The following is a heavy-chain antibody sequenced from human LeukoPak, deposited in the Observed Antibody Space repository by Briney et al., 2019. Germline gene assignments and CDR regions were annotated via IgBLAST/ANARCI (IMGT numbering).Heavy chain of an antibody. CDR3: AAQDVNWFDP. CDR2: IYYSGST. CDR1: GGAISSGGYY. Sequence: SETLSLTCTVSGGAISSGGYYWSWIRQHPGKGLEWIGYIYYSGSTYYNPSLKSRVTISVDTSKNQFSLKLSSVTAADTAVYYCAAQDVNWFDPWGQGTLVTVSS. V-gene: IGHV4-31*03. D-gene: IGHD2-15*01. J-gene: IGHJ5*02.